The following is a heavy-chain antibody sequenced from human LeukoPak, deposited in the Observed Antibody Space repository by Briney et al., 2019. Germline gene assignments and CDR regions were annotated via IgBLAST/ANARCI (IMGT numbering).Heavy chain of an antibody. J-gene: IGHJ4*02. D-gene: IGHD6-13*01. V-gene: IGHV1-69*04. Sequence: SVKVSCKASGGTFSSYAISRVRQAPGQGLEWMGRIIPILGIANYAQKFQGRVTITADKSTSTAYMELSSLRSEDTAVYYCARDLNDEAAAGHYWGQGTLVTVSS. CDR3: ARDLNDEAAAGHY. CDR1: GGTFSSYA. CDR2: IIPILGIA.